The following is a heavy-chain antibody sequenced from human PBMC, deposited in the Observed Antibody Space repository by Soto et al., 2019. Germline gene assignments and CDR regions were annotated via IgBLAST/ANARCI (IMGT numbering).Heavy chain of an antibody. Sequence: EVQLVQSGAEVKKPGESLKISCKVSGYSFTSYWIGWVRQMPGKGLEWMGIIYPGDSDTRYSPSFQGQVTISADKSISTAYLQWSSLKASDTAMYYCARVELGPPYGATEFDPWGQGTLVTVSS. V-gene: IGHV5-51*01. CDR2: IYPGDSDT. CDR3: ARVELGPPYGATEFDP. J-gene: IGHJ5*02. D-gene: IGHD5-12*01. CDR1: GYSFTSYW.